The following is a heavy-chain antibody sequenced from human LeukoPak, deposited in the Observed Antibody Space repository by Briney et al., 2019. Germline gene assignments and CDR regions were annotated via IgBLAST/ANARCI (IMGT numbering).Heavy chain of an antibody. D-gene: IGHD1-26*01. CDR1: GYTFTSYY. CDR2: MNPKTGRT. Sequence: ASVKLSCKASGYTFTSYYMHWVRQAPGQGFEWMGWMNPKTGRTGSAPKFRGRFTMTRNLSISTAYLEVTNLRFEDTALYYCVPGVPWDWGQGSLIVVSS. J-gene: IGHJ4*02. V-gene: IGHV1-8*02. CDR3: VPGVPWD.